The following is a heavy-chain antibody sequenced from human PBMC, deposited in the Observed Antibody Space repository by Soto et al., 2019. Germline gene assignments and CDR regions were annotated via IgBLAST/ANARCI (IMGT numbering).Heavy chain of an antibody. D-gene: IGHD2-21*02. J-gene: IGHJ6*01. CDR3: VQSRCGGDCLQSYSSHSYYGLDV. V-gene: IGHV2-5*02. CDR2: IYWDDDK. CDR1: RFSLSTTGVG. Sequence: GPTRVNPTQTLTLTCTCCRFSLSTTGVGVGWIRQPPGKALEWLALIYWDDDKRYNPSLNSRLTITKDTSKNQVVLAMTNMDPVDTATYYCVQSRCGGDCLQSYSSHSYYGLDVWGQGTTVTAAS.